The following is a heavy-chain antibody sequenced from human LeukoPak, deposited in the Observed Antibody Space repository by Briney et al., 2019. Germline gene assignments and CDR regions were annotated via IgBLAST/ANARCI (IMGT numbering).Heavy chain of an antibody. CDR3: EREGDILGATIDS. V-gene: IGHV4-38-2*02. D-gene: IGHD1-26*01. CDR1: DYSISSGYF. CDR2: ISHSGTT. Sequence: KPSETLSFTCVVSDYSISSGYFWGWIRRPPGKGLEWIGSISHSGTTYYNPSFKSRVTISLDTSKNQFSLKLKSVTAADTAFYYCEREGDILGATIDSWGQGTLVTVSS. J-gene: IGHJ4*02.